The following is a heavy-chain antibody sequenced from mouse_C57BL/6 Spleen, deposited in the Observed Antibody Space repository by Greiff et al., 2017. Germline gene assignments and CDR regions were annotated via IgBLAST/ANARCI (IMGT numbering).Heavy chain of an antibody. V-gene: IGHV1-80*01. CDR3: ARDYSNCLYYFDY. D-gene: IGHD2-5*01. CDR1: GFAFSSYW. J-gene: IGHJ2*01. Sequence: QVQLKQSGAELVKPGASVKISCTASGFAFSSYWMNWVKQRPGKGLEWIGQIYPGDGDTNYNGKFKGKATLTAAKASTTAYMQRSSLTSVDSAVYVCARDYSNCLYYFDYWGQGTTLTVSS. CDR2: IYPGDGDT.